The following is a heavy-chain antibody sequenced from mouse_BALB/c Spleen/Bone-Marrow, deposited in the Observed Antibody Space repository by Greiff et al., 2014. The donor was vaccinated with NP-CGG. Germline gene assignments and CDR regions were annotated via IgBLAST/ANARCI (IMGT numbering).Heavy chain of an antibody. D-gene: IGHD2-4*01. Sequence: EVQLQQSGPELVKPGASVKISCKASGYTFTGYKMHWVKLRHGKSLEWIGYIYPYNGVTGYNQKFKSKATLTVDNSSSTAYMELRSLTSEDSAVYYCAGKAYSDYDYALDFWGQGTSVTVSS. CDR2: IYPYNGVT. J-gene: IGHJ4*01. V-gene: IGHV1S29*02. CDR3: AGKAYSDYDYALDF. CDR1: GYTFTGYK.